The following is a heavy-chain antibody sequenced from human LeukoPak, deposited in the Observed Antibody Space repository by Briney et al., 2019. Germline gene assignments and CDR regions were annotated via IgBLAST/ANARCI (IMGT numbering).Heavy chain of an antibody. CDR2: ISGSGGST. V-gene: IGHV3-23*01. CDR1: GFTLSSYA. J-gene: IGHJ4*02. Sequence: GGSLRLSCAASGFTLSSYAMSWVRQAPGKGLEWVSAISGSGGSTYYADSVKGRFTISRDNSKNTLYLQMNSLRAEDTAVYYCAKDLLFSSSFYFDYWGQGTLVTVSS. D-gene: IGHD6-13*01. CDR3: AKDLLFSSSFYFDY.